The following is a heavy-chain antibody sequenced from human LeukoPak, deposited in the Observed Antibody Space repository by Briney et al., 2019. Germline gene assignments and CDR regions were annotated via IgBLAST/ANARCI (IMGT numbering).Heavy chain of an antibody. Sequence: ASVKVSCKTSGENFRTSGISWVRQAPGQGLEWLGGIVPILGIPSYAQNFQGRVMIVADESTRTVYLEVRNLRSEDTAAYYRARGLGEVPFDYWGQGSLVTVSS. V-gene: IGHV1-69*01. CDR1: GENFRTSG. CDR2: IVPILGIP. CDR3: ARGLGEVPFDY. D-gene: IGHD3-16*01. J-gene: IGHJ4*02.